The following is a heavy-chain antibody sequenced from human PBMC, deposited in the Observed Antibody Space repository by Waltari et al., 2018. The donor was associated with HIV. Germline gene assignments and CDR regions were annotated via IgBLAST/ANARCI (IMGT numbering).Heavy chain of an antibody. CDR2: INHSGST. D-gene: IGHD3-22*01. J-gene: IGHJ4*02. CDR1: GGSFSGYY. V-gene: IGHV4-34*01. Sequence: QVQLQQWGAGLLKPSATLSLTCAVYGGSFSGYYWSWIRQPPGKGLEWIGEINHSGSTNYNPSLKSRVTISVDTSKNQFSLKLSSVTAADTAVYYCARGPVGYYDSSGYYFYWGQGTLVTVSS. CDR3: ARGPVGYYDSSGYYFY.